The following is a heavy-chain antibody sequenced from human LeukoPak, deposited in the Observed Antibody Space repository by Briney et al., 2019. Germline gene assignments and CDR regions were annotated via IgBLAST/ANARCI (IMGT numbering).Heavy chain of an antibody. CDR3: ARGGHSSMALDC. CDR2: IYYSGSA. D-gene: IGHD2/OR15-2a*01. V-gene: IGHV4-59*01. J-gene: IGHJ4*02. CDR1: GGSISSFY. Sequence: SETLSLTCTVSGGSISSFYWSWIRQPPGKGLEWIGYIYYSGSANYNPSLKSRVTISVDTSKNQFSLKLSSVTAADTAVYYCARGGHSSMALDCWGQGTLVTVSS.